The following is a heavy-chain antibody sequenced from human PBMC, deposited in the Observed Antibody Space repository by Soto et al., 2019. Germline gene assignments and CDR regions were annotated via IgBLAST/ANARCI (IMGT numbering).Heavy chain of an antibody. Sequence: ESLKISCKASGYSFSTYWIGWVRQKPGKGLDWMGVVYPGDSYIRYSPSFQGHVTISADKSISTAYLQWSSLRASDTAIYYCARHVNSSKSMDDYYAVDVWGLGTTVTVSS. V-gene: IGHV5-51*01. J-gene: IGHJ6*02. CDR2: VYPGDSYI. CDR3: ARHVNSSKSMDDYYAVDV. D-gene: IGHD3-10*01. CDR1: GYSFSTYW.